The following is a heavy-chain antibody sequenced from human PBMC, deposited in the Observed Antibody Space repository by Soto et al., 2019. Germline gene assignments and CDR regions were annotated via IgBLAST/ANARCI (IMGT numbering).Heavy chain of an antibody. J-gene: IGHJ4*02. CDR3: ARSGYDFWSGYFHYYFDS. CDR2: INTDGSNT. Sequence: EVQLVESGGDLVQPGGSLRLSCAASGFTFNRHWMHWVRQVPGKGLVWVSRINTDGSNTTYADSVKGRFAISRDNDKNTLYLQMNSLRAEDTAVYYCARSGYDFWSGYFHYYFDSWGQGTLVTVSS. CDR1: GFTFNRHW. D-gene: IGHD3-3*01. V-gene: IGHV3-74*03.